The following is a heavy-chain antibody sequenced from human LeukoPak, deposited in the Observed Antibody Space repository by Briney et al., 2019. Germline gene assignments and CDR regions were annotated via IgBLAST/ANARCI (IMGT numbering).Heavy chain of an antibody. CDR1: GYTFTNYV. CDR2: ISAYNGNT. D-gene: IGHD3-3*01. J-gene: IGHJ5*02. Sequence: GASVKVSCKASGYTFTNYVINWVRQAPGQGLEWVGWISAYNGNTNYTQKFQGRLTITMDTSTSTAYMELRSLRSDDTAVYYCARDPTIFGVAGTNWSDPWGQGTLVTVSS. V-gene: IGHV1-18*04. CDR3: ARDPTIFGVAGTNWSDP.